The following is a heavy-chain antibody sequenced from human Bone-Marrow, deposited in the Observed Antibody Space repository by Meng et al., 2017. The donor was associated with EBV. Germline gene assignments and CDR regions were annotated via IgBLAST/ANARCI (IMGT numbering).Heavy chain of an antibody. V-gene: IGHV4-61*01. CDR2: IYDGGTT. Sequence: QVQLQGAGPGRVKPSGPLSLTCTVSGASVSGGTFHWSWIRQPPGKELEWIGYIYDGGTTIYNPSLKSRVTIFLDTSRNQFSLGLRSVTTADTAVYYCAKSSSSTPGVVDSWGQGTLVTVSS. J-gene: IGHJ4*02. D-gene: IGHD6-6*01. CDR1: GASVSGGTFH. CDR3: AKSSSSTPGVVDS.